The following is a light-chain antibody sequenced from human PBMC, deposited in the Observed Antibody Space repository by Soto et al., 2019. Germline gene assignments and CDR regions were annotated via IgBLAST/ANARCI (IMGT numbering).Light chain of an antibody. Sequence: DIQMTESPSSLCASVGDRVTITCRASQSISSYLNWYQQKPGKAPKLLIYAASSLQSGVPSRFSGSGSGTDFTLTISSLQPEDFATHYCQQSYSTPYTFGQGTKLEIK. J-gene: IGKJ2*01. CDR2: AAS. V-gene: IGKV1-39*01. CDR1: QSISSY. CDR3: QQSYSTPYT.